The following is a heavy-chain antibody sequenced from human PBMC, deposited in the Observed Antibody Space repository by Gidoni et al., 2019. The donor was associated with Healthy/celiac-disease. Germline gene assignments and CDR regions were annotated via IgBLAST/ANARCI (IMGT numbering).Heavy chain of an antibody. CDR3: ARVYGDYEDY. Sequence: VQLVESGGGLFQPGGALRLSCAASGFTLSRYWISWGRQAPGQGRACVVNIKQDGSEKYYVDSVKGRFTISRDNAKNSLYLQMNSLRAEDTAVYYCARVYGDYEDYWGQGTLVTVSS. V-gene: IGHV3-7*01. CDR2: IKQDGSEK. CDR1: GFTLSRYW. D-gene: IGHD4-17*01. J-gene: IGHJ4*02.